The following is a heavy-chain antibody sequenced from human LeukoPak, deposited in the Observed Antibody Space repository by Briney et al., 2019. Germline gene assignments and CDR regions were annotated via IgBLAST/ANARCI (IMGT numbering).Heavy chain of an antibody. V-gene: IGHV4-61*02. CDR3: ARDPGRAVYYYMDV. J-gene: IGHJ6*03. Sequence: SQTLPLTCTVSGGSISSGSYYWSWIRQPAGKGLEWIGRIYTSGSTNYNPSLKSRVTISVDTSKNQFSLKLSSVTAADTAVYYCARDPGRAVYYYMDVWGKGTTVTVSS. CDR1: GGSISSGSYY. CDR2: IYTSGST.